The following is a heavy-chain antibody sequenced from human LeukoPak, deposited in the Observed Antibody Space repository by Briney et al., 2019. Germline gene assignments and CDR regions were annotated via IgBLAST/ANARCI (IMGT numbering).Heavy chain of an antibody. CDR3: AKLKAGLSGAYDY. V-gene: IGHV3-23*01. J-gene: IGHJ4*02. Sequence: QSGGSLRLSCAASGFTFSTHGMTWVRQTPGKGLEWVSSVSGSGGTTFYADSVKGRFTISRDNFKSTQYLQMNSLRTEDTAVYYCAKLKAGLSGAYDYWGQGTLVTVSS. CDR1: GFTFSTHG. CDR2: VSGSGGTT. D-gene: IGHD4/OR15-4a*01.